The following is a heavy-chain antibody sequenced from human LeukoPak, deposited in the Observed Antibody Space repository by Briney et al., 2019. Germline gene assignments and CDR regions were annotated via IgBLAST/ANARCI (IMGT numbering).Heavy chain of an antibody. CDR1: GFTFSSYW. D-gene: IGHD3-10*01. V-gene: IGHV3-74*01. CDR3: AKQSLLLRGPLLIYYFDF. Sequence: PPGGSLRLSCAASGFTFSSYWMHWVRQAPGKGLVWVSRINSDGSSTSYADSVRGRFSISRDNAKNTLYLQMNSLRAEDTAIYYCAKQSLLLRGPLLIYYFDFWGQGTLVTVSS. J-gene: IGHJ4*02. CDR2: INSDGSST.